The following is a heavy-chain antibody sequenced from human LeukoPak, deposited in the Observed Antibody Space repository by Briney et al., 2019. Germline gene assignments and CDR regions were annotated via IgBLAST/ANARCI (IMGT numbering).Heavy chain of an antibody. CDR3: ARVHRVGYSYGKDWFDP. V-gene: IGHV4-39*07. J-gene: IGHJ5*02. D-gene: IGHD5-18*01. Sequence: SETLSLTCTVSGGSISSSSYYWGWIRQPPGKGLEWIGSIYYSGSTYYNPSLKSRVTISVDTSKNQFSLKLSSVTAADTAVYYCARVHRVGYSYGKDWFDPWGQGTLVTVSS. CDR1: GGSISSSSYY. CDR2: IYYSGST.